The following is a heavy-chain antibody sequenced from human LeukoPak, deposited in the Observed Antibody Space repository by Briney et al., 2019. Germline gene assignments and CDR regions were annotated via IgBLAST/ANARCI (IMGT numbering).Heavy chain of an antibody. CDR2: ISSSSSYI. D-gene: IGHD1-26*01. CDR1: GFTFSSYS. CDR3: AKDRSGSYSQGLDY. Sequence: GGSLRLSCAASGFTFSSYSMNWVRQAPGKGLEWVSSISSSSSYIYYADSVKGRFTISRDNAKNTLYLQMNSLRAEDTAVYYCAKDRSGSYSQGLDYWGQGTLVTVSS. J-gene: IGHJ4*02. V-gene: IGHV3-21*01.